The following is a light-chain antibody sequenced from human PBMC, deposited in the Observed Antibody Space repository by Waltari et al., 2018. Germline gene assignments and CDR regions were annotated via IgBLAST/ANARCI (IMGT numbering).Light chain of an antibody. J-gene: IGLJ1*01. CDR2: DVT. CDR1: SNDVGYYSL. V-gene: IGLV2-23*02. CDR3: CTYAGSSTYA. Sequence: QSALTQPASVSGSPGQSTTISCTGTSNDVGYYSLVSWYQQHPGKAPKLIFYDVTKRPSGVSDRFSGSKSGTTAFLTISGLQAEDEADYHCCTYAGSSTYAFGTGTTVSVL.